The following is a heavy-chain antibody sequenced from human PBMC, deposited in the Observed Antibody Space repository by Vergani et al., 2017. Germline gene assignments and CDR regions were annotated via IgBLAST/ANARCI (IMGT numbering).Heavy chain of an antibody. V-gene: IGHV3-30*02. J-gene: IGHJ4*02. CDR1: GFTFSTFN. CDR2: IRSDESRR. D-gene: IGHD2-15*01. CDR3: AKEGGGYCSGGTCYPEY. Sequence: LESGGGLVQPGGSIRLSCFGSGFTFSTFNMHWVRQIPGKGLEWVASIRSDESRRYYGDSMEGPFTISRDNSKNTLYLQMKSLRPEDTAVYYCAKEGGGYCSGGTCYPEYWGQGTLVIVSS.